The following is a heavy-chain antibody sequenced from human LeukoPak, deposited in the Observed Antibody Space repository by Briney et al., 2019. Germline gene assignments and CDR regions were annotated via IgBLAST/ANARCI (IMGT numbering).Heavy chain of an antibody. D-gene: IGHD6-13*01. CDR1: GGSISSGGYS. Sequence: SPTLSLTCAVSGGSISSGGYSWSWIRQPPGKGLEWIGYIYHSGSTYYNPSLKSRVTISVDRSKNQFSLKLSSVTAADTAVYYCAREIAAAGTFDYWGQGTLVTVSS. CDR3: AREIAAAGTFDY. V-gene: IGHV4-30-2*01. CDR2: IYHSGST. J-gene: IGHJ4*02.